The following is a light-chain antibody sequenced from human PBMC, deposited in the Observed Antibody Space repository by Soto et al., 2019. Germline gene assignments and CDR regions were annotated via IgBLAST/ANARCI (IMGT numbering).Light chain of an antibody. CDR1: GFDIGASNY. V-gene: IGLV2-14*01. CDR3: CSYAVANTLV. Sequence: QSVLTQPASVSGSPGQSITISCIGTGFDIGASNYVSWYQQHPGKGPKLLISEVTNRPSGVSHRFSGSKSANTASLTISGLQAEDEADYYCCSYAVANTLVFGGGTQLTVL. J-gene: IGLJ3*02. CDR2: EVT.